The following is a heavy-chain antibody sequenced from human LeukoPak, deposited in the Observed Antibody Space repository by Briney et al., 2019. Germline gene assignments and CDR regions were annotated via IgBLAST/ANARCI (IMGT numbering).Heavy chain of an antibody. D-gene: IGHD2-15*01. V-gene: IGHV3-7*03. J-gene: IGHJ6*02. Sequence: GGSLRLSCAASGFTFNIYAMSWVRQAPGKGLEWVANIKQDGSEKYYVDSVKGRFTISRDNTKNSLYLQMNSLRAEDTAVYYCVVAATRGDMDVWGQGTTVTVSS. CDR2: IKQDGSEK. CDR3: VVAATRGDMDV. CDR1: GFTFNIYA.